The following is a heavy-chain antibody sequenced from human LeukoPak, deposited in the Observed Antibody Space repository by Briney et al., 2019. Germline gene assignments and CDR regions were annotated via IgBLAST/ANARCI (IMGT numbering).Heavy chain of an antibody. CDR2: IYSSGSI. Sequence: SETLSLTCTVSGGSISSYYWTWIRQPAGKGLEWIGRIYSSGSINYNPSLKSRLTMSVDTSKNQFSLKLSSVNAADTAVYYCARTPKAVYGSGWYYFDYWGQGTLVTVSS. CDR3: ARTPKAVYGSGWYYFDY. CDR1: GGSISSYY. J-gene: IGHJ4*02. V-gene: IGHV4-4*07. D-gene: IGHD6-19*01.